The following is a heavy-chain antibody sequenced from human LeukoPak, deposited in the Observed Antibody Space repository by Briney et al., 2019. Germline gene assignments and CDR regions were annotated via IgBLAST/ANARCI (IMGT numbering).Heavy chain of an antibody. D-gene: IGHD6-13*01. J-gene: IGHJ5*02. CDR2: ISYDGSNK. Sequence: GGSLRLSCAASGFTFSSYAMHWVRQAPGKGLEWVAVISYDGSNKYYADSVKGRFTISRDNSKNTLYLQMNSLRAEDTAVYYCARDVYSSNGHWFDPWGQGTLVTVSS. V-gene: IGHV3-30-3*01. CDR1: GFTFSSYA. CDR3: ARDVYSSNGHWFDP.